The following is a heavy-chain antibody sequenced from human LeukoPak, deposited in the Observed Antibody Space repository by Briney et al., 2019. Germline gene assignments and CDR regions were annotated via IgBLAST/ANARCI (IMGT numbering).Heavy chain of an antibody. Sequence: GAALEISYEGSGTCFTSYWIGWVRPMPGKGLEWMGIIYPGDSDTRYSPSFQGQVTISADKSISTAYLQWSSLKASDTAMYYCARRDREGFDSWGQGTLVTVSS. D-gene: IGHD3-10*01. V-gene: IGHV5-51*01. CDR1: GTCFTSYW. CDR3: ARRDREGFDS. J-gene: IGHJ4*02. CDR2: IYPGDSDT.